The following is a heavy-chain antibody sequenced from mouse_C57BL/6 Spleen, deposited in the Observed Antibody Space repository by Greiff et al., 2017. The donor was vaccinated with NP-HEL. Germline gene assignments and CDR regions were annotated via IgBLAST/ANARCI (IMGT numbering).Heavy chain of an antibody. CDR1: GYTFTSYW. Sequence: VQLQQPGAELVKPGASVKLSCKASGYTFTSYWMHWVTQRPGQGLEWIGMIHPNSGSTNYNEKFKSKATLTVDKSSSTAYMQLSSLTSEDSAVYYCARSYYGSSLPNAMDYWGQGTSVTVSS. D-gene: IGHD1-1*01. J-gene: IGHJ4*01. CDR2: IHPNSGST. V-gene: IGHV1-64*01. CDR3: ARSYYGSSLPNAMDY.